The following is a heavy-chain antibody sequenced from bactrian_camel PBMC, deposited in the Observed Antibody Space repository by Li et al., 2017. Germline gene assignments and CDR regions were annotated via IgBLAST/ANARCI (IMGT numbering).Heavy chain of an antibody. D-gene: IGHD2*01. Sequence: HVQLVESGGGSVQAGGSLRLSCAASTSRYSRNCMGWFRQAPGKEREAVATLSADSPTYYAHSVKGRFTISQDISKNTVYLQMNNLKPEDTGMDYCDRAVFRVVIGTSIITTGARRPRSPSP. CDR1: TSRYSRNC. J-gene: IGHJ4*01. V-gene: IGHV3S53*01. CDR3: DRAVFRVVIGTSIITT. CDR2: LSADSPT.